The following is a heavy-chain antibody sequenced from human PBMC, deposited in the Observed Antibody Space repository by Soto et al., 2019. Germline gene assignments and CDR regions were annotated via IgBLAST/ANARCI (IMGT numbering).Heavy chain of an antibody. CDR1: GYTLTELS. V-gene: IGHV1-69*06. D-gene: IGHD3-22*01. Sequence: GASVKVSCKVSGYTLTELSMHWVRQAPGQGLEWMGGIIPIFGTANYAQKFQGRVTITADKSTSTAYMELSSLRSEDTAVYYCASRSYDSSGYYAVPNPFDYWGQGTLVTVSS. J-gene: IGHJ4*02. CDR3: ASRSYDSSGYYAVPNPFDY. CDR2: IIPIFGTA.